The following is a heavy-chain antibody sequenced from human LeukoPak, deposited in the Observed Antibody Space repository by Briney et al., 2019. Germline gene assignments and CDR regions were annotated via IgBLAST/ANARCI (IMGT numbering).Heavy chain of an antibody. V-gene: IGHV4-39*07. D-gene: IGHD1-26*01. CDR3: ARSGSYFSFDI. J-gene: IGHJ3*02. Sequence: SETLSLTCSVFGGSVSSTSDYWGWIRQPPGKGLEYIGSIYYSGTTYYNPSLKSRVSMSVDMSKNEFSLKLSSLTAADTAVYYCARSGSYFSFDIWGQGTMVTVSS. CDR1: GGSVSSTSDY. CDR2: IYYSGTT.